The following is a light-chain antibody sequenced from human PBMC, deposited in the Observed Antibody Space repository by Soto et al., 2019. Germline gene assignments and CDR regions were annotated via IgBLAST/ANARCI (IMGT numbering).Light chain of an antibody. CDR2: DVG. Sequence: QSALNQPASVSGSPGQSSSISCTGTSSDVGGYNYVSWYQHQPGKAPKLVIFDVGGRPSGISNRFSGSKSGNTASLTISGLRPEDEADYYCSSYSGFNLCVFGTGTKVTVL. CDR1: SSDVGGYNY. V-gene: IGLV2-14*03. J-gene: IGLJ1*01. CDR3: SSYSGFNLCV.